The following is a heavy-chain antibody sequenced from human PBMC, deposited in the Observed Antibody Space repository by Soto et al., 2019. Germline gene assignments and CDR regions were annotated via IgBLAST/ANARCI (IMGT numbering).Heavy chain of an antibody. D-gene: IGHD3-10*02. CDR2: ISGPGNII. CDR1: GFTLSSYA. V-gene: IGHV3-23*01. CDR3: AKCSAEITKSAFDI. J-gene: IGHJ3*02. Sequence: HPGGSLRLSCAASGFTLSSYALNWVRQAPGKGLEWVSSISGPGNIIYYADSVKGRFTISRDNSKSTLYLQMNSLRAEDTAVYYCAKCSAEITKSAFDIWGHGTMVTVSS.